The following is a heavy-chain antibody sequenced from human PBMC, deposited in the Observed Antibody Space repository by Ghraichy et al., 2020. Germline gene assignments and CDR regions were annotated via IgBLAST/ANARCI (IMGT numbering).Heavy chain of an antibody. Sequence: LSLTCAASGFTFSTYTMNWVRQAPGKGLEWVSYISRSSSTIYYADSVKGRFTISRDDATNSLFLQMNSLRDEDTAVYYCARGLWHSTTWFYFDYWGQGTLVTVSS. CDR3: ARGLWHSTTWFYFDY. V-gene: IGHV3-48*02. CDR2: ISRSSSTI. CDR1: GFTFSTYT. D-gene: IGHD6-13*01. J-gene: IGHJ4*02.